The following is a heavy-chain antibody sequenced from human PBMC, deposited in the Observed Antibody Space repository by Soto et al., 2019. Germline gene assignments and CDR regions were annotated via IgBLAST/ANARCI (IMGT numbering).Heavy chain of an antibody. J-gene: IGHJ6*02. CDR3: ARDNCSGGPFYPYYYYVMDF. Sequence: SVKVSCKASGGTFSSHAVSWVRQAPGQGLEWMGGIIPIFGTTNYAQKFQGRVTITADESTSTVYMELTSLRSEDTAVYYCARDNCSGGPFYPYYYYVMDFWCQGTTVTVSS. V-gene: IGHV1-69*13. CDR1: GGTFSSHA. CDR2: IIPIFGTT. D-gene: IGHD2-15*01.